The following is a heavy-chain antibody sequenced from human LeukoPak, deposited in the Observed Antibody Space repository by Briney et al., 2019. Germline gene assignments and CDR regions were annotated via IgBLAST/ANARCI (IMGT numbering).Heavy chain of an antibody. CDR2: IKQDGSEK. J-gene: IGHJ6*02. CDR1: GFTFSSYW. CDR3: ARETTARDYGMDV. Sequence: PGGSLRLSCAASGFTFSSYWMSWVRQAPGKGLEWVANIKQDGSEKYYVDSVKGRFTISRDNAKNSLYLQMNSLRAEDTAVYYCARETTARDYGMDVWGQGTTVTVSS. D-gene: IGHD4-17*01. V-gene: IGHV3-7*01.